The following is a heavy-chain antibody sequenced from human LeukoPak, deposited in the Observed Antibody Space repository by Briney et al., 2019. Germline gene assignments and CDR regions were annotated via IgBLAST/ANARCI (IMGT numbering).Heavy chain of an antibody. CDR3: ARGGGYDFWSGYYQDNWFDP. D-gene: IGHD3-3*01. CDR2: MNPNSGNT. J-gene: IGHJ5*02. Sequence: ASVKVSCKASGYTFTSYDINWVRQATGQGLEWMGWMNPNSGNTGYAQKFQGRVTITRSTSISTAYMELSSLRSEDTAVYYCARGGGYDFWSGYYQDNWFDPWGQGTLVTVSS. CDR1: GYTFTSYD. V-gene: IGHV1-8*03.